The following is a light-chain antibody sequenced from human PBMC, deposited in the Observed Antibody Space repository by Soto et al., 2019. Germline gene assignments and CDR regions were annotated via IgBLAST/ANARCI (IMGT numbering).Light chain of an antibody. CDR3: HQYGYSPNT. CDR1: RSVSSRY. J-gene: IGKJ2*01. V-gene: IGKV3-20*01. CDR2: GAS. Sequence: EIVLTQSPGTLSLSPGERATLSCRASRSVSSRYLAWYQQKPGQAPRLLIYGASSRATGIPDSFSGSGSGTDFTLTITGLEPEDFAVYHCHQYGYSPNTFGQGTKLEIK.